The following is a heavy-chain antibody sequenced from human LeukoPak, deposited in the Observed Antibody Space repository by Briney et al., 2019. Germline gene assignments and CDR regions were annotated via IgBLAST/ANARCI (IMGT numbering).Heavy chain of an antibody. D-gene: IGHD2-15*01. V-gene: IGHV3-53*01. CDR2: IYSGGST. J-gene: IGHJ6*02. CDR3: ARENALHCSGGSCYLIGYYGMDV. CDR1: GFTVSSNY. Sequence: GGSLRLSCAASGFTVSSNYMSWVRQAPGKGLEWGSVIYSGGSTYYADSVKGRLTISRDNSKNTLYLQMNSLRAEDTAVYYCARENALHCSGGSCYLIGYYGMDVWGQGTTVTVSS.